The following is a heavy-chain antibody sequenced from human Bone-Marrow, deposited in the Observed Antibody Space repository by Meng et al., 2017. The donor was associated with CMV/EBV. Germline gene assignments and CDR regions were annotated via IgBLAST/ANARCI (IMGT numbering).Heavy chain of an antibody. CDR3: ARDGLYGSGDYGMEV. V-gene: IGHV4-34*01. J-gene: IGHJ6*02. CDR1: GGSFSGYY. CDR2: INHSGST. D-gene: IGHD3-10*01. Sequence: SETLSLTCAVYGGSFSGYYWSWIRQPPGKGLEWIGEINHSGSTNYNPSLKSRVTISVDTSKNQFSLKLSSVTAADTAVYYCARDGLYGSGDYGMEVWGQGTTVTVSS.